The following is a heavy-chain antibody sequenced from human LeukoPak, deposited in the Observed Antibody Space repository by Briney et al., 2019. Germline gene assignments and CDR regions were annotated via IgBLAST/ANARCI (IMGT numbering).Heavy chain of an antibody. CDR3: ARGKSSGTEGGYYFDY. V-gene: IGHV4-39*07. CDR1: GGSISSSSYY. D-gene: IGHD1-1*01. Sequence: SETLSLTCTVSGGSISSSSYYWGWIRQPPGKGLEWIGSIYYSGSTYYNPSLKSRVTISVDTSKNQFSLKLSSVTAADTAVYYCARGKSSGTEGGYYFDYWGQGTLVTVSS. J-gene: IGHJ4*02. CDR2: IYYSGST.